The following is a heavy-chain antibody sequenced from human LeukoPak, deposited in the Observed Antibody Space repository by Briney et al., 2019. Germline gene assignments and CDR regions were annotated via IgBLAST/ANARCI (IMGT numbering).Heavy chain of an antibody. CDR3: AKDRHYYDSSGVFDY. V-gene: IGHV3-23*01. CDR1: GFTFSSYA. Sequence: GGSLRLSCAASGFTFSSYAMSWVRQAPGKGLEWVSAISGSGGSTYYADSVKGRFTISRDNSKNTLYLQMNSLRAEDTAVYYCAKDRHYYDSSGVFDYWGQGTLVTVSS. J-gene: IGHJ4*02. CDR2: ISGSGGST. D-gene: IGHD3-22*01.